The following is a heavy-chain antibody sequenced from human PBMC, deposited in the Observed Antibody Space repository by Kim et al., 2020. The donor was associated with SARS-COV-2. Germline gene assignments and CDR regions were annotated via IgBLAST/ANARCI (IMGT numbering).Heavy chain of an antibody. CDR2: IWYDGSNK. D-gene: IGHD1-26*01. J-gene: IGHJ6*02. CDR3: ARDLGAFGYYGMDV. V-gene: IGHV3-33*01. CDR1: GVTFSSYG. Sequence: GGSLRLSCAASGVTFSSYGLHWVCPAPGKGLEWVAVIWYDGSNKYYADSVKGRFTISRDNSKNTLYMQMNSLRAEDTAVYYCARDLGAFGYYGMDVWGQGTTVTVSS.